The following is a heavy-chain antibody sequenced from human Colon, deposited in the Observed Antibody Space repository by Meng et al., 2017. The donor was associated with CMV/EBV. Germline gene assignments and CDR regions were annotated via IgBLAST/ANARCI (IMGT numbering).Heavy chain of an antibody. D-gene: IGHD3-9*01. J-gene: IGHJ2*01. Sequence: FSFNSYGMFWVRQAPGKGLEWVSGISGSSEYIFYADSLKGRSAISRDNAENSLFLHMSSLRAEDTAVYYCARALYDSLTGYSRYFDLWGRGTLVTVSS. CDR1: FSFNSYG. CDR2: ISGSSEYI. CDR3: ARALYDSLTGYSRYFDL. V-gene: IGHV3-21*06.